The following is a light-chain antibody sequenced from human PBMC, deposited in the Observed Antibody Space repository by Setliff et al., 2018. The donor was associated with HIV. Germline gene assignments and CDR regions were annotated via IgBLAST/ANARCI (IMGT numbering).Light chain of an antibody. CDR3: SSYAGNDNFV. Sequence: QSALTQPASVSGSPGQSITVSCTGTSSDVGGYNSVSWYQQHPGKAPKLLIYEVNKRPSGVPDRFSGSKSGNTASLTVSGLQAEDEGDYYCSSYAGNDNFVFGTGTKVTVL. CDR2: EVN. CDR1: SSDVGGYNS. J-gene: IGLJ1*01. V-gene: IGLV2-8*01.